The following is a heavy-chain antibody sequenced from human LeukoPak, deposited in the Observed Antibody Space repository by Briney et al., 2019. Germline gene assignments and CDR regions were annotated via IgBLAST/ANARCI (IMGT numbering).Heavy chain of an antibody. Sequence: GGSLRLSCAASGFTFSSYAMSWVRQAPGKGREWVSHISGSGGSTYYADSVKGRFTISRDNSKNTLYLQMNSLRAEDTAVYYCAKQAGTTSYYYYYMDVWGKGTTVTVSS. CDR1: GFTFSSYA. V-gene: IGHV3-23*01. CDR2: ISGSGGST. J-gene: IGHJ6*03. CDR3: AKQAGTTSYYYYYMDV. D-gene: IGHD6-19*01.